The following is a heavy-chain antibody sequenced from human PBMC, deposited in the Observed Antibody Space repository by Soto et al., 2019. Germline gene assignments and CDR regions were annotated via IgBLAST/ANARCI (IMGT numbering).Heavy chain of an antibody. CDR1: GYTFTSYG. Sequence: QVQLVQSGAEVKKPGASVKVSCKASGYTFTSYGISWVRQAPGQGLEWMGWISAYNGNTNYAQKLQGRVTMTTDTSTSTAYMELRSLRSDDTAVYYCARDAYCGGDCYSLGYYYYGMDVWGQGTTVTVSS. D-gene: IGHD2-21*02. J-gene: IGHJ6*02. CDR3: ARDAYCGGDCYSLGYYYYGMDV. CDR2: ISAYNGNT. V-gene: IGHV1-18*01.